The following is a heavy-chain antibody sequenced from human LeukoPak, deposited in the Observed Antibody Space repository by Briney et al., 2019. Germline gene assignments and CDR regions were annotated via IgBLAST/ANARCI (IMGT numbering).Heavy chain of an antibody. Sequence: GGSLRLSCAASVFTFSIYPMSWVRQAPGKGLEWVSAISGSVGSTYYADSVTGRFTRSRDNSKTTMYLQMKRLRAEATAVYYCEKGSGYNMIGVVDYWGQGTLVTVSS. D-gene: IGHD3-22*01. CDR1: VFTFSIYP. CDR2: ISGSVGST. V-gene: IGHV3-23*01. CDR3: EKGSGYNMIGVVDY. J-gene: IGHJ4*02.